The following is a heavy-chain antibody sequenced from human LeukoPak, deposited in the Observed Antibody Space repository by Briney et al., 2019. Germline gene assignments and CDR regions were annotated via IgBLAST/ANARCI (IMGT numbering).Heavy chain of an antibody. CDR3: ARVFKGLVGVFDY. D-gene: IGHD6-19*01. CDR2: INHSGST. J-gene: IGHJ4*02. CDR1: GGSFSGYY. Sequence: SETLSLTCAVYGGSFSGYYWSWIRQPPGKGLEWIGEINHSGSTNYNPSLKSRVTISVDTSKNQFSLKLSSVTAADTAVYYCARVFKGLVGVFDYWGQGTLVTVSS. V-gene: IGHV4-34*01.